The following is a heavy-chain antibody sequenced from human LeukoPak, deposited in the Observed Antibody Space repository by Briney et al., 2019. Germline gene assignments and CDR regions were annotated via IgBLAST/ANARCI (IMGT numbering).Heavy chain of an antibody. CDR2: INPSDGRT. J-gene: IGHJ6*02. CDR3: ARDVGSSGWYYYYGMGV. Sequence: ASVKVSCKASGYTFTSYYMHWVRQAPGQGLEWMGIINPSDGRTSHAQKFQGRVTMTRDTSTSTVYMELNNLRSDDTAVYYCARDVGSSGWYYYYGMGVWGQGTTGTVSS. V-gene: IGHV1-46*01. CDR1: GYTFTSYY. D-gene: IGHD6-13*01.